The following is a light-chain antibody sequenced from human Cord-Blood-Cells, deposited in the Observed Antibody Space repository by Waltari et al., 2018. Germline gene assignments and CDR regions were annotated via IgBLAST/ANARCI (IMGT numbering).Light chain of an antibody. J-gene: IGLJ1*01. CDR3: NSRDNYV. CDR1: SLRSYY. V-gene: IGLV3-19*01. CDR2: GKN. Sequence: SSELTQDPAVSVALGQTVRITCQGDSLRSYYASWYQQKPGQAPVLVIYGKNNRPSGIPDRFSGSSSGNTASLTITGAQAEDEADYYCNSRDNYVFGTGTKVTVL.